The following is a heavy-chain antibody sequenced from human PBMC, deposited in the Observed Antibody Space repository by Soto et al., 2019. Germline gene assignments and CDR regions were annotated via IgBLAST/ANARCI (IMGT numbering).Heavy chain of an antibody. CDR1: GGSIRGADYF. V-gene: IGHV4-31*03. CDR2: IYASGST. CDR3: GGGGKGISTHGGWNAFDL. J-gene: IGHJ3*01. D-gene: IGHD3-16*01. Sequence: QVQLQESGPGLVKPSQTLSLTCTVSGGSIRGADYFWSWIRQHPGKGLEWIGYIYASGSTYTNPSPKSRVSISVDPAPKPVSLNLNPVTAADTAGELCGGGGKGISTHGGWNAFDLWGQGTKVSVSS.